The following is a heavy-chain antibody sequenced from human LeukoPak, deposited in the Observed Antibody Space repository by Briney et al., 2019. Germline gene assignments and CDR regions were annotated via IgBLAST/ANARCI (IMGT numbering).Heavy chain of an antibody. CDR1: GGTFSSYA. D-gene: IGHD4-11*01. CDR2: IIPIFGTA. CDR3: ARDPTDDYSKYNWFDP. J-gene: IGHJ5*02. Sequence: AASVTVSCTASGGTFSSYAISWVRQAPGQGLEWMGGIIPIFGTANYAQKFQGRVTITTDESTSTAYMELSSLRSEDTAVYYCARDPTDDYSKYNWFDPWGQGTLVTVSS. V-gene: IGHV1-69*05.